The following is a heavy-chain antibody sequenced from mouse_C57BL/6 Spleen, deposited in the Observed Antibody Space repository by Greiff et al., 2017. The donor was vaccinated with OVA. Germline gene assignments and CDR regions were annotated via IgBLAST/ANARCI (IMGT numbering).Heavy chain of an antibody. CDR3: ARRAYRRYFDY. V-gene: IGHV1-69*01. J-gene: IGHJ2*01. CDR1: GYTFTSYW. CDR2: IDPSDSYT. D-gene: IGHD3-3*01. Sequence: VQLQQPGAELVMPGASVKLSCKASGYTFTSYWMHWVKQRPGQGLEWIGEIDPSDSYTNYNQKFKGKSTLTVDKSSSTAYMQLSSLTSEDSAVYYCARRAYRRYFDYWGQGTTLTVSS.